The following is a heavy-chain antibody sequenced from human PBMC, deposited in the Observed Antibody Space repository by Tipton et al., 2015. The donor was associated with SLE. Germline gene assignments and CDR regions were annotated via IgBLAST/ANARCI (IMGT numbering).Heavy chain of an antibody. Sequence: LSLTCAASGFTFSSYGMHWVRQAPGKGLEWVAFIRYDGSNKYYADSVKGRFTISRDNSKNTLYLQMNSLRAEDTAVYYCTRAMYYYYYMDVWGKGTTVTVSS. CDR2: IRYDGSNK. CDR1: GFTFSSYG. CDR3: TRAMYYYYYMDV. V-gene: IGHV3-30*02. J-gene: IGHJ6*03.